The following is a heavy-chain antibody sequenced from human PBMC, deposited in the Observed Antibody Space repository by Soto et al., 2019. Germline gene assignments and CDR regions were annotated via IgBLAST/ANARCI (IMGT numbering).Heavy chain of an antibody. D-gene: IGHD3-22*01. CDR2: IDPSDSYT. Sequence: EVQLVQSGAEVKKPGESLRISCKGSGYSFTSYWISWVRQMPGKGLEWMGRIDPSDSYTNYSPSFQGHVTISADKSISTAYLQWSSLKASDTAMYYCARPPTYYDSSGYYFDDAFDIWGQGTMVTVSS. J-gene: IGHJ3*02. CDR3: ARPPTYYDSSGYYFDDAFDI. V-gene: IGHV5-10-1*03. CDR1: GYSFTSYW.